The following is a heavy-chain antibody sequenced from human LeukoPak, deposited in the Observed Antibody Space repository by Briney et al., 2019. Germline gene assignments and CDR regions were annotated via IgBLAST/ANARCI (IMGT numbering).Heavy chain of an antibody. CDR1: GGSITSSRHF. CDR2: IHYTENT. J-gene: IGHJ4*02. V-gene: IGHV4-39*01. CDR3: VREEASAGDF. Sequence: SETLSLTCTVSGGSITSSRHFWAWVRQPPGKGLEWIGGIHYTENTFYSPSLQSRVSISVDTSKNQFSLKVYSVTATDTAVYYCVREEASAGDFWGQGTLVTVSS. D-gene: IGHD6-19*01.